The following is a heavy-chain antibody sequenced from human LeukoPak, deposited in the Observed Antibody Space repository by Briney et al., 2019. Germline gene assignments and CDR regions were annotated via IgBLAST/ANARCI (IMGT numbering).Heavy chain of an antibody. D-gene: IGHD3-3*01. CDR1: GFTFSSYE. J-gene: IGHJ5*02. Sequence: GGSLRLSCAASGFTFSSYEMNWVRQAPGKGLEWVSYISSSGSTIYYADSVKGRFTISRDNAKNSLYLQMSSLRAEDTAVYYCAGPDYDFWTWGQGTLVTVSS. CDR2: ISSSGSTI. CDR3: AGPDYDFWT. V-gene: IGHV3-48*03.